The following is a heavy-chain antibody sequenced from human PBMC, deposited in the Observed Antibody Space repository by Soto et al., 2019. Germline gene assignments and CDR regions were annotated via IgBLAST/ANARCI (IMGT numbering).Heavy chain of an antibody. CDR1: GGSISSYY. Sequence: SETLSLTCTVSGGSISSYYWSWIRQPPGKGLEWIGYIYYSGSTNYNPSLKSRVTISVDTSKNQFSLKLSSVTAADTAVYYCARGKYSRENYYYYYMDVWGKGTTVTVSS. V-gene: IGHV4-59*01. J-gene: IGHJ6*03. D-gene: IGHD4-4*01. CDR3: ARGKYSRENYYYYYMDV. CDR2: IYYSGST.